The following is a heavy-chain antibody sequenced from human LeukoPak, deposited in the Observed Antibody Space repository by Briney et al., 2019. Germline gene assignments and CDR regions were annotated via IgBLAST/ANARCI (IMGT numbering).Heavy chain of an antibody. CDR1: GYSISSGYY. V-gene: IGHV4-38-2*02. J-gene: IGHJ4*02. D-gene: IGHD6-13*01. CDR3: ARIGQQPGFFDY. Sequence: PSETLSLTCTVSGYSISSGYYWGWIRQPPGQGLEWIGSIYHSGSTYYNPSLKSRVTISVDTSKNQFSLKLSSVTAADTAVYYCARIGQQPGFFDYWGQGTLVTVSS. CDR2: IYHSGST.